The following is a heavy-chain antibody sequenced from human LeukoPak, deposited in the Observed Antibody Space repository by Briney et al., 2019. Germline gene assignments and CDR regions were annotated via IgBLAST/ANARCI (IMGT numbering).Heavy chain of an antibody. CDR3: ARDWDLSEGALDS. D-gene: IGHD1-26*01. V-gene: IGHV1-69*04. Sequence: SVKVSCKASGYTFTGYYMHWVRQAPGQGLEWVGRIIPILSITNYAQKFQGRVTITADKSTSTAYMDLSSLTSEDTAVYYCARDWDLSEGALDSWGQGTLVTVSS. CDR2: IIPILSIT. CDR1: GYTFTGYY. J-gene: IGHJ4*02.